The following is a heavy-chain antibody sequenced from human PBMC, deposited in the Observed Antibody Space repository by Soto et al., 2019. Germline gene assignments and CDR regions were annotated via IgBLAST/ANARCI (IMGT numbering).Heavy chain of an antibody. CDR1: GDSVSSNIAA. D-gene: IGHD6-6*01. J-gene: IGHJ4*02. CDR3: ARGPSPLAY. V-gene: IGHV6-1*01. CDR2: TYYRSKWYS. Sequence: QTLSLTCSISGDSVSSNIAAWNWIRQSPSRGLEWLGRTYYRSKWYSYYAPSVKGRISINADTSRNQFSLHLYSVTPQDSAVYYCARGPSPLAYWGRGTVVTVSS.